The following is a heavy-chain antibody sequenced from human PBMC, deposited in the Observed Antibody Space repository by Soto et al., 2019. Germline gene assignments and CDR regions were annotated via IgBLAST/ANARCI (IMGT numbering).Heavy chain of an antibody. CDR1: GFTFSSYG. CDR3: AKDAPIDY. V-gene: IGHV3-30*18. CDR2: ISYDGSNK. J-gene: IGHJ4*02. Sequence: PGGSLRLSCAASGFTFSSYGMHWVRQAPGKGLEWVAVISYDGSNKYYADSVKGRFTISRDNSKNTLYLQMNSLRTEDTAVYYCAKDAPIDYWGQGTLVTVSS.